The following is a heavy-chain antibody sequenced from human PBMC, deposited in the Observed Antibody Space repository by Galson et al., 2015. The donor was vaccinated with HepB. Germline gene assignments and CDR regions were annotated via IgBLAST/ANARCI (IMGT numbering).Heavy chain of an antibody. CDR1: GGSISSGSYY. J-gene: IGHJ5*02. Sequence: TLSLTCTVSGGSISSGSYYWSWIRQPAGKGLEWIGRIYTSGSTNYNPSLKSRVTISVDTSKNQFSLKLSSVTAADTAVYYCARVFEREGFDPWGQGTLVTVSS. V-gene: IGHV4-61*02. CDR3: ARVFEREGFDP. CDR2: IYTSGST.